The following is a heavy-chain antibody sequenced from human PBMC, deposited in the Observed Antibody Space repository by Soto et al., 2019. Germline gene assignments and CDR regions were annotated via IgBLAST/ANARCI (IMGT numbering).Heavy chain of an antibody. V-gene: IGHV4-31*03. Sequence: QVQLQESGPGLVKPSQTLSLTCTVSGGSISSGGYYWSWIRQHPGKGLEWIGYIYYSGSTYYNPSLKSRVTRSVDTSKNQFSLKLSSVTAADTAVYYCARVCGGDYHYGMDVWGHGTTVTVSS. J-gene: IGHJ6*02. CDR1: GGSISSGGYY. CDR3: ARVCGGDYHYGMDV. CDR2: IYYSGST. D-gene: IGHD2-21*01.